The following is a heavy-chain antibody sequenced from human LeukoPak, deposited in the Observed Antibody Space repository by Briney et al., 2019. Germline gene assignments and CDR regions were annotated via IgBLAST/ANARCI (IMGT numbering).Heavy chain of an antibody. CDR1: GGSISTYY. Sequence: SETLSLTCNVSGGSISTYYWSWIRQTPGKGLEWIGYIYYSGRNKYNPSLKSRVTMSVDTSKNLLSLKLTSVTAADTAVYYCARANYGDLAGYYYYYMDVWGKGTTVTISS. CDR2: IYYSGRN. V-gene: IGHV4-59*01. J-gene: IGHJ6*03. D-gene: IGHD4-17*01. CDR3: ARANYGDLAGYYYYYMDV.